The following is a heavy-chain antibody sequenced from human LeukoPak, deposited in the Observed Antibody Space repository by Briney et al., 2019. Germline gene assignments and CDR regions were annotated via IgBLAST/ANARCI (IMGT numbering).Heavy chain of an antibody. D-gene: IGHD2-8*01. CDR2: IYYSGST. CDR1: GGSISSGGYY. J-gene: IGHJ4*02. Sequence: SGTLSLTCTVSGGSISSGGYYWSWIRQHPGKGLEWIGYIYYSGSTYYSPSLKSRVTISVDTSKNQFSLKLSSVTAADTAVYYCARLYCTNGVCYSFDYWGQGTLVTVSS. CDR3: ARLYCTNGVCYSFDY. V-gene: IGHV4-31*03.